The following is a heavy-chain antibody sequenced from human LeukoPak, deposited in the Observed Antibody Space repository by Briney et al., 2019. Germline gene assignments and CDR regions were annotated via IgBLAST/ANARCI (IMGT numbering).Heavy chain of an antibody. J-gene: IGHJ4*02. CDR1: GASISDYH. D-gene: IGHD3-22*01. V-gene: IGHV4-4*07. CDR2: IYSSGST. CDR3: AISSYYYDSSGYSEFDY. Sequence: SETLSLTCTVSGASISDYHWSWLRQPAGKGLEWIGLIYSSGSTNYNPSLRSRVTMSVNTSKTQLSLKLSSVTAADTAVYYCAISSYYYDSSGYSEFDYWGQGTLVTVSS.